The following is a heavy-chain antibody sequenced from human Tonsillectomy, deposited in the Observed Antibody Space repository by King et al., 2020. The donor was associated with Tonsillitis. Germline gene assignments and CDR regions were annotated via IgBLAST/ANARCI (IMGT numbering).Heavy chain of an antibody. J-gene: IGHJ4*02. CDR2: IDHSGST. CDR1: GGSFSGYY. Sequence: VQLQQWGAGLLKPSETLSLTCAAYGGSFSGYYWSWIRQPPGKGLEWIGEIDHSGSTNYNPSLKSRVTISGDTSKNQFSLKLSSVTAADTAVYYCARGRSPGYWGQGTLVTVSS. V-gene: IGHV4-34*01. CDR3: ARGRSPGY. D-gene: IGHD6-13*01.